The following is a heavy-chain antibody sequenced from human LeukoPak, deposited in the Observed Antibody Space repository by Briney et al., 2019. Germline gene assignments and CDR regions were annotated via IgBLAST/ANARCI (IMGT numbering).Heavy chain of an antibody. Sequence: GGSLRLSCATSDSTFNGYGIHWVRQAPGKGLEWVAFIQYDGSNKYYADSVQGRFTISRDNSKSTLYLQMNSLRAEDTAVYYCAKDWYYYGSGKVFYMDVWGKGTTVAVSS. J-gene: IGHJ6*03. CDR1: DSTFNGYG. CDR2: IQYDGSNK. V-gene: IGHV3-30*02. CDR3: AKDWYYYGSGKVFYMDV. D-gene: IGHD3-10*01.